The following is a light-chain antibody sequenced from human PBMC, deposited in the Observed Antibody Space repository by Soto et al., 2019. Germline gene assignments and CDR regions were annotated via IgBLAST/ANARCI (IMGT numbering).Light chain of an antibody. CDR2: SNN. V-gene: IGLV1-44*01. CDR3: SSYTSSSTPYV. Sequence: QAVLTQPPSASGTPGQRVTISCSGSSSNIGGNTVNWYQQLPGMAPKLLIYSNNQRPSGVPDRFSGSKSGTSASLAICGLQAEDEADYYCSSYTSSSTPYVFGTGTKVTVL. J-gene: IGLJ1*01. CDR1: SSNIGGNT.